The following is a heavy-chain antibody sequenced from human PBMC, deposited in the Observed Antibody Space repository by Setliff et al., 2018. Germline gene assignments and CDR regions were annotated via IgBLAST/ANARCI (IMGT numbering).Heavy chain of an antibody. Sequence: PGGSLRLSCSTSEFTFKTDVIHWVRQAPGKGLEWVAALMWFEGSKQYYADSVRGRFIISRDSSKNTMYLHMNSLRPEDTAVYYCARTCSGSGCYAGLESWGQGTRVTVSS. CDR2: MWFEGSKQ. CDR1: EFTFKTDV. V-gene: IGHV3-30*02. CDR3: ARTCSGSGCYAGLES. D-gene: IGHD2-15*01. J-gene: IGHJ3*01.